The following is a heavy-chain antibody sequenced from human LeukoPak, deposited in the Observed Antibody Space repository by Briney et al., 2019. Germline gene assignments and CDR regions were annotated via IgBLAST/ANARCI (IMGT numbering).Heavy chain of an antibody. D-gene: IGHD6-13*01. V-gene: IGHV3-30*18. CDR2: ISYDGSNK. CDR3: AKSGAAAGYYYYGMDV. Sequence: LSLTCTVSGGSISSYYWSWIRQPPGKGLEWVAVISYDGSNKYYADSVKGRFTISRDNSKNTLYLQMNSLRAEDTAVYYCAKSGAAAGYYYYGMDVWGQGTTVTVSS. CDR1: GGSISSYY. J-gene: IGHJ6*02.